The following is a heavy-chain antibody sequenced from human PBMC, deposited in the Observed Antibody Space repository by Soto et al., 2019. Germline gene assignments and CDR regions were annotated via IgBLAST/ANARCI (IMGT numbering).Heavy chain of an antibody. J-gene: IGHJ4*02. Sequence: QVQSVQSGAEVRQPASSVKVSCKTSGGTFSSYAISWVRQAHGQGLEWMGGIVPIVDTSTYAQKFQGRVTITADESTSTAYMELSSLRSDDTAIYYCVRVVAIPGYPDNWGQGTLVTVSS. V-gene: IGHV1-69*12. CDR2: IVPIVDTS. CDR1: GGTFSSYA. CDR3: VRVVAIPGYPDN. D-gene: IGHD5-12*01.